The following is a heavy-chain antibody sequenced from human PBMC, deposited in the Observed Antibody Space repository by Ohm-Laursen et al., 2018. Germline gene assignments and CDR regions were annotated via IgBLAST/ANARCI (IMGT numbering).Heavy chain of an antibody. Sequence: SLRLSCTASGFTFSSYWMHWVRQAPGKGLEWVAVIWYDGSNKYYADSVKGRFTISRDNSKNTLYLQMNSLRAEDTAVYYCARTYSSGYYYYYGMDVWGQGTTVTVSS. D-gene: IGHD6-19*01. CDR2: IWYDGSNK. V-gene: IGHV3-33*08. CDR1: GFTFSSYW. CDR3: ARTYSSGYYYYYGMDV. J-gene: IGHJ6*02.